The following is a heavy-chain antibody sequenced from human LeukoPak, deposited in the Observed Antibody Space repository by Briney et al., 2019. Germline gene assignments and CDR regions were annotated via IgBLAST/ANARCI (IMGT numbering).Heavy chain of an antibody. V-gene: IGHV1-8*03. Sequence: ASVKVSCKASGGTFSSYAISWVRQATGQGLEWMGWMNPSSGNTGYAQKFQGRVTITRNTSISTAYMELSSLRSEDTAVYYCARGPIYYYYMDVWGKGTTVTVSS. CDR3: ARGPIYYYYMDV. J-gene: IGHJ6*03. CDR1: GGTFSSYA. CDR2: MNPSSGNT. D-gene: IGHD3-3*01.